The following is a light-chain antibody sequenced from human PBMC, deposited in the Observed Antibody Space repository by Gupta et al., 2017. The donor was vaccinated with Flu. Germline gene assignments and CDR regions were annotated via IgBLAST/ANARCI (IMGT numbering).Light chain of an antibody. CDR3: QHTDSNPSFT. CDR1: QRISSY. J-gene: IGKJ5*01. V-gene: IGKV1-39*01. Sequence: DIQMTQSPSSLSASVGDRVTITFRASQRISSYLNWYQQKPGKAPKLLIYAASSWQSGVSSRFCGCGGGKYVALTTSSRQQEDFASYYCQHTDSNPSFTFGQGTQLDIK. CDR2: AAS.